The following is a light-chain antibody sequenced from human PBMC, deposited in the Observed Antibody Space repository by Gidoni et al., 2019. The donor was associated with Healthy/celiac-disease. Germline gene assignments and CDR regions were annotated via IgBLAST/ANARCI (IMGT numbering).Light chain of an antibody. CDR1: SSDVGGYNY. CDR3: SSYTSSSTPVV. Sequence: QSALTQPASVSGSPGPSITISCTGTSSDVGGYNYVSWYQQHPGKAPKLMIYEVSNRPSGVDNRFSCSKSGNTASLTISGLQAEDEADYYCSSYTSSSTPVVFGGGTKLTVL. V-gene: IGLV2-14*01. J-gene: IGLJ2*01. CDR2: EVS.